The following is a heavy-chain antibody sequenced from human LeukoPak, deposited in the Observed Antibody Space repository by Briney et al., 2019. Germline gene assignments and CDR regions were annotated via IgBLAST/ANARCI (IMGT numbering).Heavy chain of an antibody. J-gene: IGHJ4*02. Sequence: GGSLRLSCAASGFPFSDFHMSWIRQAPGKGLEWVSYISSSATTIYYTDSVKGRFTISRDNAKSPLYLQMNNLRAEDTAVYYCARDRWGKYYFDYWGLGTLVTVSS. CDR2: ISSSATTI. V-gene: IGHV3-11*01. CDR1: GFPFSDFH. D-gene: IGHD7-27*01. CDR3: ARDRWGKYYFDY.